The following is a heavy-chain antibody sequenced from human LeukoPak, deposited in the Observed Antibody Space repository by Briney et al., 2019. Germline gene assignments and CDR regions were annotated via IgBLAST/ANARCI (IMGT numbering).Heavy chain of an antibody. D-gene: IGHD3-10*01. CDR3: VGSYYKSHFDY. V-gene: IGHV1-69*06. CDR2: IIPIFGTA. CDR1: GGTFSSYA. Sequence: SVKVSCKASGGTFSSYAISWVRQAPGQGLEWMGGIIPIFGTANYAQKFQGRVTITADKSTSTAYMELSSLRSEDTAVYYCVGSYYKSHFDYWGQGTLVTVSS. J-gene: IGHJ4*02.